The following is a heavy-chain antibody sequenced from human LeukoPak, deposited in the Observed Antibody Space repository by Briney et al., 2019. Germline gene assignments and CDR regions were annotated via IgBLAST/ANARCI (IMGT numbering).Heavy chain of an antibody. CDR1: GGSISSGGYY. J-gene: IGHJ6*03. Sequence: SDTLSLTCTVSGGSISSGGYYWSWIRQPPGKGLEWIGYIYHSGSTYYNPSLKSRVTISVDRSKNQFSLKLSSVTAADTAVYYCARDPWWGTPNHMDVWGKGTTVTVSS. D-gene: IGHD2-8*02. V-gene: IGHV4-30-2*01. CDR2: IYHSGST. CDR3: ARDPWWGTPNHMDV.